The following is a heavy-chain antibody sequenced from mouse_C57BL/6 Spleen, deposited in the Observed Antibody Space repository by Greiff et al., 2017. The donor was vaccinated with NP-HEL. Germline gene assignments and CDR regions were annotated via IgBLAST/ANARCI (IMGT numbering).Heavy chain of an antibody. D-gene: IGHD1-1*01. CDR3: AYYGSSYFDY. CDR1: GFKIKNTY. V-gene: IGHV14-3*01. J-gene: IGHJ2*01. Sequence: EVQLQQSVAELVRPGASVKLSCTAPGFKIKNTYMHWVKQRPEQGLEWIGRIDPANGNTKYAPKFQGKATITADTSSNTAYLQLSSQTSEDTAIYYCAYYGSSYFDYWGQGTTLTVSS. CDR2: IDPANGNT.